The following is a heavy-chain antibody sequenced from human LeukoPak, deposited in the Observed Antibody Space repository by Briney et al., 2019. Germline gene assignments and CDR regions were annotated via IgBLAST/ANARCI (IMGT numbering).Heavy chain of an antibody. CDR3: ARGRTIAARLHYYYYMDV. CDR2: INHSGST. J-gene: IGHJ6*03. Sequence: SETLSLTCAVYGGSFSGYYWSWIRQPPGKGLEWIGEINHSGSTNYNPSLKSLVTISVDTSKNQFSLKLSSVTAADTAVYYCARGRTIAARLHYYYYMDVWGKGTTVTVSS. D-gene: IGHD6-6*01. V-gene: IGHV4-34*01. CDR1: GGSFSGYY.